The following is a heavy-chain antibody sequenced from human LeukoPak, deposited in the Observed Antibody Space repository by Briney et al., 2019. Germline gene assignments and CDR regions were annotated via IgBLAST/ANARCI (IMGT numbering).Heavy chain of an antibody. J-gene: IGHJ4*02. V-gene: IGHV1-69*04. D-gene: IGHD3-22*01. CDR1: GGTFSSYA. Sequence: SVKVSCKASGGTFSSYAISWVRQAPGQGLEWMGRIIPILGIANYAQKFQGRVTITADKSTSTAYMELSSLRSEDTAVYYCARVALEGYYDSSGQGMSFDYWGQGTLVTVSS. CDR2: IIPILGIA. CDR3: ARVALEGYYDSSGQGMSFDY.